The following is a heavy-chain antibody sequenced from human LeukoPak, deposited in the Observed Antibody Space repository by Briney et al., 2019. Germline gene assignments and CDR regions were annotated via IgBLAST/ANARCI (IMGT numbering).Heavy chain of an antibody. V-gene: IGHV5-51*01. D-gene: IGHD3-22*01. Sequence: GESLKISCKGSGYSFTSYWIGWVRQMPGKGLEWMGIIYPGDSDTRYSPSFQGQVTISADKSISTAYLQWSSLKASDTAMYYCARVVVNYYDSSGYYPKYFQHWGQGTLVTVSS. CDR1: GYSFTSYW. CDR2: IYPGDSDT. J-gene: IGHJ1*01. CDR3: ARVVVNYYDSSGYYPKYFQH.